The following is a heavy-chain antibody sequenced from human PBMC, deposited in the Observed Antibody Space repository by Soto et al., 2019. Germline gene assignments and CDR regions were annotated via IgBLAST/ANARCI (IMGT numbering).Heavy chain of an antibody. D-gene: IGHD2-21*02. CDR3: ARGGGFCGADCYKGGIDY. Sequence: QVQLVESGGGVRQPGRSLRLSCAASGFTFSPYTMHWVRQTPGKGLEWVAVISYDGSDKNYADSVRGRFTISRDNSKNTPFLQMNGVRAEDTALYYCARGGGFCGADCYKGGIDYWGQGALVTVSS. CDR2: ISYDGSDK. CDR1: GFTFSPYT. V-gene: IGHV3-30-3*01. J-gene: IGHJ4*02.